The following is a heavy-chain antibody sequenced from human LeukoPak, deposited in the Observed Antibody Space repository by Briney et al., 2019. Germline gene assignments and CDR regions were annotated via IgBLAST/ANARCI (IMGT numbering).Heavy chain of an antibody. J-gene: IGHJ4*02. D-gene: IGHD2-2*01. Sequence: GASVKVSCKASGYTFTGYYMHWVRQAPGQGLEWMGWINPNGGGTNYAQKFQGRVTMTRDTSISTAYMELSRLRSDDTAVYYCARGPFYCSSTSCFPYFDYWGQGTLVTVSS. CDR3: ARGPFYCSSTSCFPYFDY. V-gene: IGHV1-2*02. CDR1: GYTFTGYY. CDR2: INPNGGGT.